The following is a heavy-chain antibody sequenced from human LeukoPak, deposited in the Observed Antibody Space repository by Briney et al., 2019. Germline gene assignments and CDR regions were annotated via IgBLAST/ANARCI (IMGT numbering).Heavy chain of an antibody. CDR2: IYYSGST. V-gene: IGHV4-39*01. CDR1: GGSISSSSYY. D-gene: IGHD6-13*01. Sequence: SETLSLTCTVSGGSISSSSYYWGWIRQPPGKGLEWIGSIYYSGSTYYNPSLKSRVTISVDTSKNQFSLKLSSVTAADTAVYYCARQDSSSWYWYFDLWGRGTQVTVSS. J-gene: IGHJ2*01. CDR3: ARQDSSSWYWYFDL.